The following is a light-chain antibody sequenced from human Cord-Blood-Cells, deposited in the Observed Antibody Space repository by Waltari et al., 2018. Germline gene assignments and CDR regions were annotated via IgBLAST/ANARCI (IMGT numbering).Light chain of an antibody. J-gene: IGLJ3*02. CDR2: EGS. CDR3: CSYAGSSTWV. V-gene: IGLV2-23*01. Sequence: QSALNQPASVSGSPGQSITISCTGTSSDVGSSTLVFWYQQHPGKAPKLMIYEGSKRPSGVSNRFSGSKSGNTASLTISGLQAEDEADYYCCSYAGSSTWVFGGGTKLTVL. CDR1: SSDVGSSTL.